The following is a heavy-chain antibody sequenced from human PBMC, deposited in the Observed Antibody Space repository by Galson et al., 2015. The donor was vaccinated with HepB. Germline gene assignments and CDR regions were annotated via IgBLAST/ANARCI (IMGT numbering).Heavy chain of an antibody. CDR3: ARDDNWGYPRGFFDP. CDR2: INAGNGNT. D-gene: IGHD7-27*01. Sequence: SVKVSCKASGYTFTSYAMHWVRQAPGQRLEWMGWINAGNGNTKYSQKFQGRVTITRDTSASTAYMELSSLRSEDTAVYYCARDDNWGYPRGFFDPWGQGTLVTVSS. V-gene: IGHV1-3*01. CDR1: GYTFTSYA. J-gene: IGHJ5*02.